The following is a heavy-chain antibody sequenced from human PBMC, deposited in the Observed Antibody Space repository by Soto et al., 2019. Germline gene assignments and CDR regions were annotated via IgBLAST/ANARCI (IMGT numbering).Heavy chain of an antibody. CDR3: TSLYGSGSTFGYYGMDV. D-gene: IGHD3-10*01. CDR2: IRSKANSYAT. V-gene: IGHV3-73*01. J-gene: IGHJ6*02. Sequence: PGGSLRLSCAASGFTFSGSAMHWVRQASGKGLEWVGRIRSKANSYATAYAASVKGRFTISRDDSKNTAYLQMNSLKTEDTAVYYCTSLYGSGSTFGYYGMDVWGQGTTVTVSS. CDR1: GFTFSGSA.